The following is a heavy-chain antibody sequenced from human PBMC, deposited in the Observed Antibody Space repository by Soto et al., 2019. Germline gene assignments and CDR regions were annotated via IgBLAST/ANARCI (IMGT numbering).Heavy chain of an antibody. CDR1: GFSLSTSGVG. D-gene: IGHD1-7*01. J-gene: IGHJ4*02. CDR2: IYWNDDK. V-gene: IGHV2-5*01. Sequence: QITLKESGPTLVKPTQTLTLTCTFSGFSLSTSGVGVGWIRQPPGKALEWLALIYWNDDKRYSPSLKSRLTITKDTSKNPVVITMTNMDPVDTATYYSAHITNWNYAFDYWGQGTLVTVSS. CDR3: AHITNWNYAFDY.